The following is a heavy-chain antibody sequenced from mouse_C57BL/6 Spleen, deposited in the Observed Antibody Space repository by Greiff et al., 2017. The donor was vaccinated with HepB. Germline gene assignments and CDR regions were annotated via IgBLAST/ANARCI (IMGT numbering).Heavy chain of an antibody. Sequence: QVQLQQPGAELVKPGASVKLSCKASGYTFTSYWMQWVKQRPGQGLEWIGEIDPSDSYTNYNQKFKGKATLTVDTSSSTAYMQLSSLTSEDSAVYYCARRGLRPYYAMDYWGQGTSVTVSS. CDR1: GYTFTSYW. J-gene: IGHJ4*01. CDR2: IDPSDSYT. V-gene: IGHV1-50*01. D-gene: IGHD2-4*01. CDR3: ARRGLRPYYAMDY.